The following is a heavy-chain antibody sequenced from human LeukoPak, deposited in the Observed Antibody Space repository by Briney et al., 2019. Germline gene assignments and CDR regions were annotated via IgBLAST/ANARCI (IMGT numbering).Heavy chain of an antibody. CDR2: IYYSGST. CDR3: ARDITMVRGVKGY. V-gene: IGHV4-59*12. CDR1: GGSISSYY. J-gene: IGHJ4*02. D-gene: IGHD3-10*01. Sequence: PSETLSLTCTVSGGSISSYYWSWIRQPPGKGLEWIGYIYYSGSTYYNPSLKSRVTISVDTSKNQFSLKLSSVTAADTAVYYCARDITMVRGVKGYWGQGTLVTVSS.